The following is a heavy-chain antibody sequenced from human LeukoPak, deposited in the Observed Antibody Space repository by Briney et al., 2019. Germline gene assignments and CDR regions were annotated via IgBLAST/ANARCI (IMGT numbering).Heavy chain of an antibody. D-gene: IGHD3-10*01. V-gene: IGHV1-18*04. Sequence: GASVKVSCKASGYTFTGYYMHWVRQAPGQGLEWMGWISTYNGDTKYAQRLQGRLTLTTDTSTGTAYMELRSLRSDDTAVYYCARERGSGSYYKGGFDYWGQGTLVTVSS. J-gene: IGHJ4*02. CDR2: ISTYNGDT. CDR3: ARERGSGSYYKGGFDY. CDR1: GYTFTGYY.